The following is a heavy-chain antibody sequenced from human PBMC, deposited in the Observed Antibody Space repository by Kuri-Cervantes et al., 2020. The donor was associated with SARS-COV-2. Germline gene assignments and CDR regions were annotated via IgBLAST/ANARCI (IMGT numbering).Heavy chain of an antibody. J-gene: IGHJ4*02. CDR1: RGSISISSYY. Sequence: SETLSLTCTLSRGSISISSYYWGWIRQPPGKGLEWIGSIYYSGSTYYNPSLTSRVTISVDTSTNQFSLKLSSVTAADAAVYYCARGAYDFWCGYYPRYYFDYWGQGTLVTVSS. D-gene: IGHD3-3*01. CDR2: IYYSGST. V-gene: IGHV4-39*01. CDR3: ARGAYDFWCGYYPRYYFDY.